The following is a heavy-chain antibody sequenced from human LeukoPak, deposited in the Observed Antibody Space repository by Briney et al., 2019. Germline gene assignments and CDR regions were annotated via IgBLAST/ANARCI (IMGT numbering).Heavy chain of an antibody. CDR2: INHSGST. V-gene: IGHV4-34*01. Sequence: GSLRLSCAASGFTFSSYSMNWIRQPPGKGLEWIGEINHSGSTNYNPSLKSRVTISVDTSKNQFSLKLSSVTAADTAVYYCARGLNAFDIWGQGTMVTVSS. J-gene: IGHJ3*02. CDR3: ARGLNAFDI. CDR1: GFTFSSYS.